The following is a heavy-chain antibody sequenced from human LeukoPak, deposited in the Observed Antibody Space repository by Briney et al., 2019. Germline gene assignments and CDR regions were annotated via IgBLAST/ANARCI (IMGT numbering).Heavy chain of an antibody. D-gene: IGHD7-27*01. CDR1: GYSISSGYY. CDR2: IYYSGST. Sequence: SETLSLTCTVSGYSISSGYYWGWIRQPPGKGLEWIGSIYYSGSTYYNPSLKSRVTISVDTSKNQFSLKLSSVTAADTAVYYCARCGDAGAFDIWGQGTMVTVSS. J-gene: IGHJ3*02. CDR3: ARCGDAGAFDI. V-gene: IGHV4-38-2*02.